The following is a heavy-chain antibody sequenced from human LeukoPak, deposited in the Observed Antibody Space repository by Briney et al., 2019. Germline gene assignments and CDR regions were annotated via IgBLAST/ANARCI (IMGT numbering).Heavy chain of an antibody. CDR1: GHTLTVHY. D-gene: IGHD1-26*01. J-gene: IGHJ1*01. CDR2: ITLHSGDT. V-gene: IGHV1-2*02. Sequence: ASVKVSCKASGHTLTVHYIHWVRQGPGQGLEWLGWITLHSGDTHYAQKYQGRLTMTSDTSISTGYMELSRLQFDDTAVYYCAREGQVGLDNWGQGTLVTVSS. CDR3: AREGQVGLDN.